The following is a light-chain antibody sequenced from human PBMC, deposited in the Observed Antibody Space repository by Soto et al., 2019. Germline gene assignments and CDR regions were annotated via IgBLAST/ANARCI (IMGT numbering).Light chain of an antibody. CDR3: QQSYSTWWT. J-gene: IGKJ1*01. CDR2: AAS. Sequence: DIQMTQSPSSLSASVGDRVTITCRASRSISSYLNWYQQKPGKAPKLLIYAASSLQSGVPSRFSGSGSGTDFTLTISSLQPEDFATYYCQQSYSTWWTFGQGTKVDNK. CDR1: RSISSY. V-gene: IGKV1-39*01.